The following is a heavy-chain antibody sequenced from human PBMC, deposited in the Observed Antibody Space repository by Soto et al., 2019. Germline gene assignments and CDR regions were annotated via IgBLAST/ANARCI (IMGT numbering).Heavy chain of an antibody. J-gene: IGHJ4*02. CDR3: ARAPTSISGYDPRPIDY. Sequence: HPGGSLRLSCAASGFTFSSYWMHWVRQAPGKGLVWVSRINSDGSSTSYADSVKGRFTISRDNAKSTLYLQMNSLRAEDTAVYYCARAPTSISGYDPRPIDYWGQGTLVTVSS. D-gene: IGHD5-12*01. V-gene: IGHV3-74*01. CDR1: GFTFSSYW. CDR2: INSDGSST.